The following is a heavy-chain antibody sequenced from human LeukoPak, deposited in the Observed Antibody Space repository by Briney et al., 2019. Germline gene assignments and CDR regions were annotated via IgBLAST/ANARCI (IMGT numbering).Heavy chain of an antibody. J-gene: IGHJ3*02. D-gene: IGHD3-22*01. Sequence: GGSLRLSCAASGFTFSSYSMNWVRQAPGKGLEWVSYISSSSSTIYYADSVKGRFTISRDNAKNSLYLQMNSLRAEDTAVYYCAKWYYYDSSGDDAFGIWGQGTMVTVSS. CDR3: AKWYYYDSSGDDAFGI. CDR1: GFTFSSYS. V-gene: IGHV3-48*01. CDR2: ISSSSSTI.